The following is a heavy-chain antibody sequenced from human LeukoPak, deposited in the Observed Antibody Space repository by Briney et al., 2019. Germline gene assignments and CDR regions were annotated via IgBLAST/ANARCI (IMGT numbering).Heavy chain of an antibody. J-gene: IGHJ4*02. CDR2: IYHSGST. CDR1: GGSISSGSYY. Sequence: SETLSLTCTVSGGSISSGSYYWSWIRQPPGKGLEWIGYIYHSGSTYYNPSLKSRVTISVDRSKNQFSLKLSSVTAADTAVYYCAREIGSGSYFVEAFDYWGQGTLVTVSS. D-gene: IGHD1-26*01. V-gene: IGHV4-30-2*01. CDR3: AREIGSGSYFVEAFDY.